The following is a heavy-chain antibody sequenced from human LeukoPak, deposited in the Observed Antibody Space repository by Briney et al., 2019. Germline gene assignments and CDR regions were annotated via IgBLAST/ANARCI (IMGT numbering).Heavy chain of an antibody. J-gene: IGHJ5*02. CDR3: TRTSYDTPWFDP. CDR2: MNPNTANT. D-gene: IGHD3-16*01. V-gene: IGHV1-8*01. Sequence: GASVKVSCKDSGHTFTHYDFNWVRQATGQGLEWMGLMNPNTANTAYAQNFQGRVILTMNTSISTAYMELRARTSDDAAVYFCTRTSYDTPWFDPWGQGTLVTVSS. CDR1: GHTFTHYD.